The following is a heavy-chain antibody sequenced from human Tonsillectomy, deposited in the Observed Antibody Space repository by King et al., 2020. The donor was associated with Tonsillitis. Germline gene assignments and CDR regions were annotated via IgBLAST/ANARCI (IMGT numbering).Heavy chain of an antibody. J-gene: IGHJ4*02. CDR1: GFTFTNYW. CDR3: AGGGWYYYDTSGIPADF. Sequence: VQLVESGGGLVQPGGSLRLSCAASGFTFTNYWMTWVRQAPGKGLEWVANIKKDGSETNYVDSVKGRFTISRDNAKNSLYLQMNSLRAEDTAVYYCAGGGWYYYDTSGIPADFWGQGTLVTVSS. D-gene: IGHD3-22*01. CDR2: IKKDGSET. V-gene: IGHV3-7*03.